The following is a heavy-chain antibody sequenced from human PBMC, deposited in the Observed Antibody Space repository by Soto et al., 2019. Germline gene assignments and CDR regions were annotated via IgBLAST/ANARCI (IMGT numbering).Heavy chain of an antibody. D-gene: IGHD3-22*01. Sequence: SETLSLTCTVSGGSISSYYWSWSRQPPGKGLEWIGYIYYSGSTNYNPSLKSRVTISVDTSKNQFSLKLSPVTAADTAVYYCAMTTYYYDSTGWPHQHYFTYWVQGTLVTVSS. J-gene: IGHJ4*02. V-gene: IGHV4-59*01. CDR3: AMTTYYYDSTGWPHQHYFTY. CDR2: IYYSGST. CDR1: GGSISSYY.